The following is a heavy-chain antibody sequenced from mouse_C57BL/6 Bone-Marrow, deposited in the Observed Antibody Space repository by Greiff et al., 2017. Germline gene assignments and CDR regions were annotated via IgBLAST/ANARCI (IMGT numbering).Heavy chain of an antibody. CDR1: GYTFTDYY. J-gene: IGHJ4*01. Sequence: VQLQQSGPELVKPGASVKISCKASGYTFTDYYMNWVKQSHGKSLEWIGDINPNNGGTSYNQKFKGKATLTVDQSSSTAYMELRSLTSEDSAVYYCARAYYYGSLLAMDYWGQGTSVTVSS. D-gene: IGHD1-1*01. CDR2: INPNNGGT. CDR3: ARAYYYGSLLAMDY. V-gene: IGHV1-26*01.